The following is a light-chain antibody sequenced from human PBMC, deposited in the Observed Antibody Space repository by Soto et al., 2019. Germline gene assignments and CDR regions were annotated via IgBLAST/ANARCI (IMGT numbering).Light chain of an antibody. Sequence: QSALSQPASVSGSPGQSITISCTGTSSDVGGYDYVSGYQQHPGKAPKLIICEVNNRPSGVSNRFSGSKSGNTASLTISGLQTEDEADYYCSSYTRTSTLIVFGGGTKLTVL. V-gene: IGLV2-14*01. CDR3: SSYTRTSTLIV. J-gene: IGLJ2*01. CDR1: SSDVGGYDY. CDR2: EVN.